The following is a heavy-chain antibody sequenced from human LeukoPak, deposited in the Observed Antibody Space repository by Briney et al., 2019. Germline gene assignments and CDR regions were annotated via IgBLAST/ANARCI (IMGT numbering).Heavy chain of an antibody. V-gene: IGHV1-2*02. CDR3: ARVIGFGELSLGY. Sequence: ASVKVSCKASGFTFTGYYMHWVRQAPGQGLEWMGWINPNGGGTNYAQKFQGRVTMTRDTSISTAYMELSSLTSDGTAVYYCARVIGFGELSLGYWGQGTLVTVSS. CDR2: INPNGGGT. D-gene: IGHD3-10*01. CDR1: GFTFTGYY. J-gene: IGHJ4*02.